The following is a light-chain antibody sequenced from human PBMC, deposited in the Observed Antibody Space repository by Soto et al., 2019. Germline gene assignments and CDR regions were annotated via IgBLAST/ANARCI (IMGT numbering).Light chain of an antibody. V-gene: IGKV1-5*03. CDR2: KAS. CDR3: QQYSDNWT. J-gene: IGKJ1*01. Sequence: DIQMTQSPSTLSASVGDRVTITCRARQSISTWLAWYQQKPGTAPNLLIYKASTLQSGVPSRFSGSGSGTEFTLTISSLHPDDSATYYCQQYSDNWTFGQGTKVEIK. CDR1: QSISTW.